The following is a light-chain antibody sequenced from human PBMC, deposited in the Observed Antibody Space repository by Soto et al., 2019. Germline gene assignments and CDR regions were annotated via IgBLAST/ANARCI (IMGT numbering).Light chain of an antibody. V-gene: IGKV3-20*01. J-gene: IGKJ1*01. CDR2: GAS. Sequence: EIVLTQSPGTLSVSPGERATLSCRASQSLTSSYLAWYQQKPGQSPRLLIYGASRRATGIPDRFSGSGSGTDFTLTISSLQPEDFAVYYCQQDDASLCTFGQGTKVDIK. CDR1: QSLTSSY. CDR3: QQDDASLCT.